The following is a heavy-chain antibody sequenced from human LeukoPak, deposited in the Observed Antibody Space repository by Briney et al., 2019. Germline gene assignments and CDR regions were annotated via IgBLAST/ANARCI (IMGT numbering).Heavy chain of an antibody. CDR2: IFPSGGEI. J-gene: IGHJ4*02. CDR3: ATYRQVLLPFES. Sequence: GGSLRLSCAASGFTFSTFAMIWVRQPPGKGLEWVSSIFPSGGEIHYADSVRGRFTISRDNSKSILSLQMNSLRAEDTAIYYCATYRQVLLPFESWGQGTLVTVS. D-gene: IGHD5-18*01. V-gene: IGHV3-23*01. CDR1: GFTFSTFA.